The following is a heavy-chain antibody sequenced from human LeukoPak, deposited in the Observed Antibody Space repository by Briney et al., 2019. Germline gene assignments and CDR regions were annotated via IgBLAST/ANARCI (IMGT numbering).Heavy chain of an antibody. V-gene: IGHV3-23*01. CDR2: IVGSGYST. D-gene: IGHD5-24*01. Sequence: GGSLRLSCAASGFTFGSYAMTWVRQAPGKGLDWVSAIVGSGYSTYYAASVKGRFTISRDNSKNTVYLQMDSLRAEGTAAYFCVRGRHYFDYWGQGALVTVSS. CDR3: VRGRHYFDY. CDR1: GFTFGSYA. J-gene: IGHJ4*02.